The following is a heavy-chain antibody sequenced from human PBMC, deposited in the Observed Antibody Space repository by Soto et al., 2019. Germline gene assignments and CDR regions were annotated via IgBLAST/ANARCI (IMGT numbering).Heavy chain of an antibody. J-gene: IGHJ4*02. CDR3: TIVRVADSALDH. D-gene: IGHD3-10*02. V-gene: IGHV3-30*02. CDR2: MSYDGSDT. CDR1: GFIFSNNG. Sequence: PGGSLRLSCVGSGFIFSNNGMHWVRQTPGKGLEWVACMSYDGSDTFYADSVKGRFTISRDNSKNTLFLHMSNLRAGDTAMYYCTIVRVADSALDHWGQGTLVTVSS.